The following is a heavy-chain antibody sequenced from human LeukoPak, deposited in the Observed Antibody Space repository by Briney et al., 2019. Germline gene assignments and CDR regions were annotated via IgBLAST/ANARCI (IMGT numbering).Heavy chain of an antibody. CDR1: GFTFSSYG. CDR2: ISYDGSNK. J-gene: IGHJ6*03. V-gene: IGHV3-30*03. Sequence: GGSLRLSCAASGFTFSSYGMHWVRQAPGKGLEWVAVISYDGSNKYYADSVKGRFTISRDNSENTLYLQMNSLRAEDTAVYYCAREGVPYYYYYMDVWGKGTTVTVSS. CDR3: AREGVPYYYYYMDV.